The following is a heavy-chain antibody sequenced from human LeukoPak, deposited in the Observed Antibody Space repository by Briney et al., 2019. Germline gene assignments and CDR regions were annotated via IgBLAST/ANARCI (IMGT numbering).Heavy chain of an antibody. Sequence: QPGGSLRLSCAASGFTFSSYGMSWVRQAPGKGLEWVSAISGSGGSTYYADSVKGRFTISRDNSKNTLYLQMNSLRAEDTAVYYCARDAVDLVATGAFDLWGQGTMVTVSS. CDR3: ARDAVDLVATGAFDL. V-gene: IGHV3-23*01. J-gene: IGHJ3*01. CDR1: GFTFSSYG. D-gene: IGHD5-12*01. CDR2: ISGSGGST.